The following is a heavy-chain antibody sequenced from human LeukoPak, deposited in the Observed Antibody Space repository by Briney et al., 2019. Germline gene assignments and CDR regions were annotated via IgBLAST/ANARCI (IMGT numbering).Heavy chain of an antibody. CDR2: VNYSGST. D-gene: IGHD6-6*01. Sequence: SETLSLTCTVSGYSISSGYYWGWIRQPPGKGLEWIGEVNYSGSTNYKASLKSRVTISVDTSENQFSLKMRSVTDADTAVYYCARRSMAARPDHFDYWARGSWSPSPQ. CDR1: GYSISSGYY. J-gene: IGHJ4*02. V-gene: IGHV4-38-2*02. CDR3: ARRSMAARPDHFDY.